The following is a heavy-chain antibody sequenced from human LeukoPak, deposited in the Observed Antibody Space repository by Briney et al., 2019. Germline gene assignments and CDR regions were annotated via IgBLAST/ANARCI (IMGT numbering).Heavy chain of an antibody. J-gene: IGHJ4*02. V-gene: IGHV4-31*03. CDR2: IYYSGST. CDR1: GGSISSGGYY. CDR3: AIGGYSYGFDY. D-gene: IGHD5-18*01. Sequence: PSETLSLTCTVSGGSISSGGYYWSWIRQHPGKGLEWIGYIYYSGSTYYNPSLKSRVTISVDTSKNQFSLKLSSVTAADTAVCYCAIGGYSYGFDYWGQGTLVTVSS.